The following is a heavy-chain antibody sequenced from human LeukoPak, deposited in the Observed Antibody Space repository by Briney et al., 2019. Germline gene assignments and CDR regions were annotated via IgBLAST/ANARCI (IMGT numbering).Heavy chain of an antibody. CDR2: INHSGST. D-gene: IGHD3-9*01. J-gene: IGHJ2*01. Sequence: SEALSLTCAVYGGSFSGYYWSWIRQPPGKGLEWIGEINHSGSTNYNPSLKSRVTISVDTSKNQFSLKLSSVTAADTAVYYCARGYYDILTGYSALGNWYFDLWGRGTLVTVSS. CDR1: GGSFSGYY. V-gene: IGHV4-34*01. CDR3: ARGYYDILTGYSALGNWYFDL.